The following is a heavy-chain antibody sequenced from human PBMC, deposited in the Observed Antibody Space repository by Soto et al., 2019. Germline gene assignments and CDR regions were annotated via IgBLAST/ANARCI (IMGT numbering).Heavy chain of an antibody. CDR3: ASSPYYGSAPSYYYYYYGMDV. Sequence: SETLSLTCTVSGGSITYINNHYCSWVRQRPGKGLGWSGYIYYSGSTNYTPSLKSRVTIPVDTSTNQFSLKLSSVPAADTAVYYCASSPYYGSAPSYYYYYYGMDVWGQGTTVTVSS. CDR2: IYYSGST. V-gene: IGHV4-61*01. J-gene: IGHJ6*02. CDR1: GGSITYINNHY. D-gene: IGHD3-10*01.